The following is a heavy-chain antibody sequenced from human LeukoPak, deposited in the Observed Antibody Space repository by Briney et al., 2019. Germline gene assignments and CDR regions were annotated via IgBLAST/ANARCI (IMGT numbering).Heavy chain of an antibody. D-gene: IGHD2-8*01. J-gene: IGHJ4*02. CDR1: GFSFSSLC. CDR3: ARKGGTRGPLNY. CDR2: IKQYSSET. V-gene: IGHV3-7*02. Sequence: GDSVRVSCEASGFSFSSLCMSWVRQAPGQGLEWVGKIKQYSSETYYVDYLKGRFTISRDNAKNSLFLQMNSLTAEDTAVYYCARKGGTRGPLNYWGQGTLVTVSS.